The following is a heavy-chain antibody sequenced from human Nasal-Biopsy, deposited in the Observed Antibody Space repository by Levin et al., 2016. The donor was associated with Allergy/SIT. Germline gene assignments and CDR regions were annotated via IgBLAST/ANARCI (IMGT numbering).Heavy chain of an antibody. CDR1: GYTFSRFS. J-gene: IGHJ4*02. CDR3: ARGGITGTSHFDN. D-gene: IGHD1-7*01. Sequence: ASVKVSCKASGYTFSRFSLSWVRQTPGQGLQWMGWINTRTGRPTYAEGFTGRFVFSLDTSVSTAYLQIDKLKADDSAVYFCARGGITGTSHFDNWGQGTLVTVSS. CDR2: INTRTGRP. V-gene: IGHV7-4-1*01.